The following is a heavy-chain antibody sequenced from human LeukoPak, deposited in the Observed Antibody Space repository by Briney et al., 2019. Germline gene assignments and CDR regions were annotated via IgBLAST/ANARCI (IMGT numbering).Heavy chain of an antibody. CDR1: GGTFSSYA. Sequence: SVKVSCEASGGTFSSYAISWVRQAPGQGLEWMGRIIPIFGTANYAQKFQGRVTITADKSTSTAYMELSSLRSEDTAVYYCASSGYSGYDPPYWGQGTLVTVSS. V-gene: IGHV1-69*06. J-gene: IGHJ4*02. CDR2: IIPIFGTA. D-gene: IGHD5-12*01. CDR3: ASSGYSGYDPPY.